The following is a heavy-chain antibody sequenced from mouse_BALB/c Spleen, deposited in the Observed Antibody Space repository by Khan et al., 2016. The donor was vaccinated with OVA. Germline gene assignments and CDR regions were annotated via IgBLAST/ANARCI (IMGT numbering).Heavy chain of an antibody. CDR3: ARGDYYGSSSFAY. J-gene: IGHJ3*01. V-gene: IGHV1S34*01. D-gene: IGHD1-1*01. CDR1: GYSLTGYY. Sequence: LVKTGASVKISCKASGYSLTGYYMHSFKQSHGKSLEWIGYISCYNGVISYNQTFKGTATFTVDTSSSTAYMQFNGLTSEESAVYYCARGDYYGSSSFAYWGQGTLVTVSA. CDR2: ISCYNGVI.